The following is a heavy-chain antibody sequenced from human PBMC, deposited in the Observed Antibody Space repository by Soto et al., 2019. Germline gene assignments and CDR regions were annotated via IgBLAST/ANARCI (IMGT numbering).Heavy chain of an antibody. Sequence: QVQLQESGPGLVKPSQTLSLTCTVSGGSISGGSSYWGWIRQRPGKGLEWIGNMYYCGSIYYKPSLKGRVMMSSDTTKNHCSRCVGSETAADTAVYYGARAPETPPIVRVDFPYFFDSWGQGTRFTFST. CDR2: MYYCGSI. V-gene: IGHV4-31*03. CDR3: ARAPETPPIVRVDFPYFFDS. D-gene: IGHD3-16*02. J-gene: IGHJ4*02. CDR1: GGSISGGSSY.